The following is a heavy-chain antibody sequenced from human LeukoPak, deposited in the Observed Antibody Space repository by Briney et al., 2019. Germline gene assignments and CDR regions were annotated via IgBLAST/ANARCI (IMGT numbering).Heavy chain of an antibody. Sequence: GGSLRLSCAASGFTFSSYWMSWVRQAPGKGLEWVANIKQDGSEKYYVDSVKGRFTISRDNAKNSLYLQMNSLRAEDTALYYCAKDRGIGYSSGWYFDYWGQGTLVTVSS. D-gene: IGHD6-19*01. CDR3: AKDRGIGYSSGWYFDY. CDR1: GFTFSSYW. CDR2: IKQDGSEK. J-gene: IGHJ4*02. V-gene: IGHV3-7*03.